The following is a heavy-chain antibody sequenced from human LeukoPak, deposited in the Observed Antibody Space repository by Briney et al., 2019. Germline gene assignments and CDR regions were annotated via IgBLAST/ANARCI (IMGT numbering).Heavy chain of an antibody. D-gene: IGHD3-16*01. CDR1: GFTFSSYS. CDR2: ISSSSSYI. V-gene: IGHV3-21*01. Sequence: GRSLRLSCAASGFTFSSYSMNWVRQAPGKGLEWVSSISSSSSYIYYADSVKGRFTISRDNAKNSLYLQMNSLRAEDTAVYYCARDGEESLGYYVGYYDYYMDVWGKGTTVTVSS. J-gene: IGHJ6*03. CDR3: ARDGEESLGYYVGYYDYYMDV.